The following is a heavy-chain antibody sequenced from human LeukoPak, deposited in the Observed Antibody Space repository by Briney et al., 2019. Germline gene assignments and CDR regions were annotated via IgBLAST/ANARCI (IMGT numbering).Heavy chain of an antibody. D-gene: IGHD6-19*01. Sequence: GASVKVSCKASGYTFTGYYMHWVRQAPGQGPGWMGWINPNSGGTNYAQKLQGRVTMTTDTSTSTVYMELRSLRSDDTAVYYCARDLKMGYSSGRYSWGTGSSNDYWGQGTLVTVSS. CDR2: INPNSGGT. CDR3: ARDLKMGYSSGRYSWGTGSSNDY. V-gene: IGHV1-2*02. CDR1: GYTFTGYY. J-gene: IGHJ4*02.